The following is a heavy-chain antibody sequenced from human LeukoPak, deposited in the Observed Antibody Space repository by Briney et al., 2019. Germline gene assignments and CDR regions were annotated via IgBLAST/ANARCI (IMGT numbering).Heavy chain of an antibody. Sequence: GGSLRLSCAASGFTFSDYYMSWIRQAPGKGLEWVSYISSSGSTIYYADSVKGRFTISRDNAKNSLYLQMNSLRAEDTAVYYCARDLSGVRGYTYGRGIDYWGQGTLVTVSS. CDR3: ARDLSGVRGYTYGRGIDY. V-gene: IGHV3-11*04. J-gene: IGHJ4*02. CDR1: GFTFSDYY. CDR2: ISSSGSTI. D-gene: IGHD5-18*01.